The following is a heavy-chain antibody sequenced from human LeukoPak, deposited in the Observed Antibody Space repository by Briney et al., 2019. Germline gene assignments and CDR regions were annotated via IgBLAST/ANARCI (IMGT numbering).Heavy chain of an antibody. CDR3: ARVVAARPGYYYYYYMDV. D-gene: IGHD6-6*01. CDR1: GGSISSHY. V-gene: IGHV4-59*11. Sequence: PSETLSLTCTVSGGSISSHYWSWIRQPPGKGLEWIGYIYYSGSTNYNPSLKSRVTISVDTSKNQFSLKLSSVTAADTAVYYCARVVAARPGYYYYYYMDVWGKGTTVTVSS. CDR2: IYYSGST. J-gene: IGHJ6*03.